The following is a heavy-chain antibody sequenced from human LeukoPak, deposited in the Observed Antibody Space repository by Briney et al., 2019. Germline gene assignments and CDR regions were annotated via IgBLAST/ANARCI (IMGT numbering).Heavy chain of an antibody. CDR1: GFIFSNFG. D-gene: IGHD3-22*01. CDR2: ISGGGDTT. V-gene: IGHV3-23*01. J-gene: IGHJ4*02. Sequence: GGSLRLSCAAYGFIFSNFGMNWVRQAPGRGLEWVSGISGGGDTTYYAESVKGRFAISRDNSKNTLFLQMNSLSAEDTAVYYCAKANGYCDYWGQGTLVAVSS. CDR3: AKANGYCDY.